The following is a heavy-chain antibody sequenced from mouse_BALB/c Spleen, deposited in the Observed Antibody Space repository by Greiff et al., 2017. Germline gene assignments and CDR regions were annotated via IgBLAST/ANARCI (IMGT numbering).Heavy chain of an antibody. CDR1: GFSFTDYY. J-gene: IGHJ4*01. V-gene: IGHV7-3*02. Sequence: EVMLVESGGGLVQPGGSLRLSCATSGFSFTDYYMSWVRQPPGKALECLGFIRNKANGYTTEYSASVKGRFTISRDNSQSILYLQMNTLRAEDSATYYCAREYGDHWGQGTSVTVSS. CDR3: AREYGDH. D-gene: IGHD1-1*02. CDR2: IRNKANGYTT.